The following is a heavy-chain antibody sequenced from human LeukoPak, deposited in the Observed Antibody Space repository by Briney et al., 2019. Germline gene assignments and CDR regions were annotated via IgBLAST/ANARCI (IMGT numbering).Heavy chain of an antibody. CDR1: GYTFTSYG. CDR2: ISAYNGNT. CDR3: ARDSGGARGDYFDY. D-gene: IGHD3-10*01. V-gene: IGHV1-18*01. Sequence: ASVKVSCKASGYTFTSYGISWVRQAHGQGLEWMGWISAYNGNTNYAQKLQGRVTITADESTSTAYMELSSLRSEDTAVYYCARDSGGARGDYFDYWGQGTLVTVSS. J-gene: IGHJ4*02.